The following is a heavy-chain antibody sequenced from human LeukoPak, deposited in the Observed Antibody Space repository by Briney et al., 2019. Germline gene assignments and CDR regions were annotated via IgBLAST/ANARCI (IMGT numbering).Heavy chain of an antibody. CDR2: INPSGGST. CDR1: GYTFTSYY. J-gene: IGHJ4*02. V-gene: IGHV1-46*01. Sequence: ASVKVSCKASGYTFTSYYMHWVRQAPGQGLGWMGIINPSGGSTSYAQKFQGRVTMTRDTSTSTVYMELSSLRSEDTAVYYCASLGSQYDYFDYWGQGTLVTVSS. D-gene: IGHD2-15*01. CDR3: ASLGSQYDYFDY.